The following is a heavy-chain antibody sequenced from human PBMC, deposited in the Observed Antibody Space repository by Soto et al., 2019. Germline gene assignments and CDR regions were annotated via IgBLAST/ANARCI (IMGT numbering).Heavy chain of an antibody. Sequence: VPLVESGGGVVQPGRSLRLSCGASGFTFNNSGMHWVRQVPGKGLEWVAVLSFDGSEKYYADSVKGRFTISRDNSKNTLYLQMNSLRIEDAAVYHCVKDRVPGAYGHYYGMDVWGQGTTVTVSS. CDR1: GFTFNNSG. D-gene: IGHD4-17*01. V-gene: IGHV3-30*18. J-gene: IGHJ6*02. CDR3: VKDRVPGAYGHYYGMDV. CDR2: LSFDGSEK.